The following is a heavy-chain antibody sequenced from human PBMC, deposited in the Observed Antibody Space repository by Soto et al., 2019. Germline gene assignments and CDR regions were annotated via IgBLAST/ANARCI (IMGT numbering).Heavy chain of an antibody. V-gene: IGHV4-31*03. D-gene: IGHD3-10*01. CDR2: IYYSGST. J-gene: IGHJ4*02. CDR3: ARGVTMVRGVIHTPYFDY. CDR1: GGSISSGGYY. Sequence: QVQLQESGPGLVKPSQTLSLTCTVSGGSISSGGYYWSWIRQHPGKGLEWIGYIYYSGSTYYNPSLKSRVTMSVATSKTQFSLKLRSVTAADTAVYYCARGVTMVRGVIHTPYFDYWGQGTLVTVSS.